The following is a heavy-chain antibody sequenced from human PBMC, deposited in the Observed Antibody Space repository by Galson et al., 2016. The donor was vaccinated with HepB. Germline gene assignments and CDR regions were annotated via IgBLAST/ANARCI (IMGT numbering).Heavy chain of an antibody. Sequence: SLRLSCAASGFVFSDYYMSWLRQAQGKGPEWISYIAGSSSTIYDADSVKGRFTVSRDNARQTLFLQMDSLRVEDTAVYFCARDREPETTMPIFDHWGQGVLVTVSS. J-gene: IGHJ4*02. CDR1: GFVFSDYY. CDR2: IAGSSSTI. V-gene: IGHV3-11*01. D-gene: IGHD4-17*01. CDR3: ARDREPETTMPIFDH.